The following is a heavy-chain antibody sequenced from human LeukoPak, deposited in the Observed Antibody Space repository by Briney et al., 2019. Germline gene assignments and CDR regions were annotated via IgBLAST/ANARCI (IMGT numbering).Heavy chain of an antibody. Sequence: GASVKVSCKVSGYTLTELSMHWVRQAPGKGLEWMGGFDPEDGETIYAQKFQGRVTMTEDTSTDTAYMELSSLRSEDTAVYYCATVTFYYGSGSRFDPWGQGTLVTVSS. CDR1: GYTLTELS. J-gene: IGHJ5*02. CDR2: FDPEDGET. D-gene: IGHD3-10*01. CDR3: ATVTFYYGSGSRFDP. V-gene: IGHV1-24*01.